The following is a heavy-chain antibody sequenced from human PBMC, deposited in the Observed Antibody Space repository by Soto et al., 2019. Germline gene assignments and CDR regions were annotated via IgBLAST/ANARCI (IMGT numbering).Heavy chain of an antibody. D-gene: IGHD5-18*01. CDR1: GFIFENFG. CDR2: ISGSGFKK. Sequence: GGSLRLSCAASGFIFENFGMSWVRQAPGKGLEWISSISGSGFKKYYADSVKGRFTISRDNSKNTLYLQMNSLRAEDTAVYYCARDRLRVALGMDVWGQGTTVTVSS. J-gene: IGHJ6*02. V-gene: IGHV3-23*01. CDR3: ARDRLRVALGMDV.